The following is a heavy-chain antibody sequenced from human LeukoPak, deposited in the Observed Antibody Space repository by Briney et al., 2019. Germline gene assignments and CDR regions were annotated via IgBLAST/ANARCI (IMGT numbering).Heavy chain of an antibody. D-gene: IGHD3-9*01. V-gene: IGHV3-23*01. J-gene: IGHJ4*02. CDR2: ISGSGGST. CDR1: GFTFSSYA. Sequence: SGGSLRLSCAASGFTFSSYAMSWVRQAPGKGLEWVSAISGSGGSTYYADSVKGRFTISRDNSKNTLYLQMNSLRAEDTAVYYCARDYDILTGYYERYYFDYWGQGTLVTVSS. CDR3: ARDYDILTGYYERYYFDY.